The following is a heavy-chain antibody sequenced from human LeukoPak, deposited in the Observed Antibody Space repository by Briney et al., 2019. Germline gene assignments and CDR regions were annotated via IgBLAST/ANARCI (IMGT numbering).Heavy chain of an antibody. J-gene: IGHJ4*02. CDR1: GGSISSGDYY. CDR3: ARSINYYDSSGSGWDFDY. Sequence: SQTLSLTCTVPGGSISSGDYYWSWIRQPPGKGLEWIGYIYYSGSTYYNPSLKSRVTISVDTSKNQFSLKLSSVTAADTAVYYCARSINYYDSSGSGWDFDYWGQGTLVTVSS. V-gene: IGHV4-30-4*01. D-gene: IGHD3-22*01. CDR2: IYYSGST.